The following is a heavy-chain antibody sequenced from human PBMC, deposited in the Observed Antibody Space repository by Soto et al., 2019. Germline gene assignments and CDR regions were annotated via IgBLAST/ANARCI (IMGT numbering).Heavy chain of an antibody. CDR1: GNSIASPY. CDR3: ARHVDIDQRGMDV. J-gene: IGHJ6*02. Sequence: SETLSLTCTVTGNSIASPYWSWIRQPPGKGLEWIGYIYYGTTKFNPSLNSRVAISIDTSKNQFSLRVNSVTAADTAKYYCARHVDIDQRGMDVWGQGTTVTV. V-gene: IGHV4-59*08. CDR2: IYYGTT. D-gene: IGHD5-12*01.